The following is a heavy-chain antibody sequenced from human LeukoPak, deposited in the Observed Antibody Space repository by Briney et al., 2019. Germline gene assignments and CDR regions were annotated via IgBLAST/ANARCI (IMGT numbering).Heavy chain of an antibody. D-gene: IGHD3-3*01. CDR2: IRNKRDNYAT. Sequence: GGSLRLSCAASGFTLSDSHMHWVRQAPGKGLEWVGHIRNKRDNYATAYAVSVQGRFTISRDDSTNMAYLQMNSLRAEDTAVYYCARGPSRFLEWLFKMELDYWGQGTLVTVSS. CDR1: GFTLSDSH. V-gene: IGHV3-73*01. J-gene: IGHJ4*02. CDR3: ARGPSRFLEWLFKMELDY.